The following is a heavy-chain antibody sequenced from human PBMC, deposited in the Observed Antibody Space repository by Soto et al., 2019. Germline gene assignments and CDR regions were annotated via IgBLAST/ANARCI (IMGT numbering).Heavy chain of an antibody. J-gene: IGHJ3*02. D-gene: IGHD4-17*01. CDR3: ARPTYGEGGLDAFDI. Sequence: QVQLVESGGGVVQPGRSLRLSCAASGFTFSSYGMHWVRQAPGKGLEWVAVIWYDGSNKYYAESVKGRFTISRDNSKNTLYLQMNSLRAEDTAVYYCARPTYGEGGLDAFDIWGQGTMVTVSS. CDR2: IWYDGSNK. V-gene: IGHV3-33*01. CDR1: GFTFSSYG.